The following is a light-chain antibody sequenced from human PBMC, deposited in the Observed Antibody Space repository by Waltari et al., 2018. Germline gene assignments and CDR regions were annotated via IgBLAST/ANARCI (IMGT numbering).Light chain of an antibody. CDR3: QVWDSSSDHVV. CDR1: NIGSTT. Sequence: SYVLTQPPSVSVALGKTARITCGGDNIGSTTVHWCQQKPGQAPVLVVYEDGDRPSGIPERFSGSNSGNTATLTISRVEAGDEADYYCQVWDSSSDHVVFGGGTKLTVL. J-gene: IGLJ2*01. CDR2: EDG. V-gene: IGLV3-21*03.